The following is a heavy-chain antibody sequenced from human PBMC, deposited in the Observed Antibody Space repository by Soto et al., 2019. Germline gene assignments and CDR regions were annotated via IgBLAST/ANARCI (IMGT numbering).Heavy chain of an antibody. V-gene: IGHV1-69*13. CDR3: AREKDDYGDYLFDP. Sequence: SVKVSCTASGCTFNTYAINWVRQAPGQGFEWMGRIIPKFGAANHAQKFQDRVTLTADESTSTVYMELNSLTFKDTAVYYCAREKDDYGDYLFDPWGQGTLVTVSS. CDR1: GCTFNTYA. J-gene: IGHJ5*02. CDR2: IIPKFGAA. D-gene: IGHD4-17*01.